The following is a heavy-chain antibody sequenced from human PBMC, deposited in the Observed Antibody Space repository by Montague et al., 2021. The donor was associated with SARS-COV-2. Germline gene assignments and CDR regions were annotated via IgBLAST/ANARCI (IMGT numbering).Heavy chain of an antibody. V-gene: IGHV3-64*01. J-gene: IGHJ4*02. CDR1: GFTFSSYA. CDR3: ARAPMVRGVSPPQIALDI. Sequence: SLRLSCAASGFTFSSYAMHWVRQAPGKGLEYVSGIINNGGTTYYANSVKGRFTISRDNSENTLYFQMGSLRGEDMAVYYCARAPMVRGVSPPQIALDIWGQGTLVTVSS. CDR2: IINNGGTT. D-gene: IGHD3-10*01.